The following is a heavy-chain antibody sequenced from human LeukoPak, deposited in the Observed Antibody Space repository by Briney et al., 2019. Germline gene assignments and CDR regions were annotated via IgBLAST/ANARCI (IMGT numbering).Heavy chain of an antibody. J-gene: IGHJ4*02. D-gene: IGHD2-15*01. CDR3: ARDQARYCSGGSCYSSFDY. CDR2: ISSSSSYI. CDR1: GFTFSSYS. Sequence: PGGSLRLSCAASGFTFSSYSMNWVRQAPGKGLEWVSSISSSSSYIYYADSVKGRFTISRDNAKNSLYLQMNSLRAEDTAVYYCARDQARYCSGGSCYSSFDYWGQGTLVTVSS. V-gene: IGHV3-21*01.